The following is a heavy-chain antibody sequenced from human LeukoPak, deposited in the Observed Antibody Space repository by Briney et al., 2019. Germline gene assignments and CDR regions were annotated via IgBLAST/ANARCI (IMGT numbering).Heavy chain of an antibody. J-gene: IGHJ5*02. D-gene: IGHD3-10*01. CDR2: CYSCRGT. V-gene: IGHV4-39*01. CDR3: ASLPLVRGVPPIITQNWFDP. Sequence: SGTLSLTCSGSGGSIGKRSYHWGWTPQPPGRGLVGIGSCYSCRGTYYNPSLKSRVTISLDTSRNQFALELGSVTARDTAVYYCASLPLVRGVPPIITQNWFDPWGQGTLVTVSS. CDR1: GGSIGKRSYH.